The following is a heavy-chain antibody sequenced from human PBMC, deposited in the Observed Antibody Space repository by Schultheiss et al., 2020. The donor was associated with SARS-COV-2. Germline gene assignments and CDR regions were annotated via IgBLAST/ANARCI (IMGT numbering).Heavy chain of an antibody. CDR1: GFTFSSYW. V-gene: IGHV3-7*01. CDR2: IKQDGSEK. D-gene: IGHD3-22*01. Sequence: GGSLRLSCAASGFTFSSYWMSWVRQAPGKGLEWVANIKQDGSEKYYVDSVKGRFIISRDNAKNSLYLQMNSLRAEDTAVYYCARDQMTGDYYDSSVDYWGQGTLVTVSS. J-gene: IGHJ4*02. CDR3: ARDQMTGDYYDSSVDY.